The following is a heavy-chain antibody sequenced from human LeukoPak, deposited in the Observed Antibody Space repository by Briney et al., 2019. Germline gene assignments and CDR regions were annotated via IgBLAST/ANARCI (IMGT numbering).Heavy chain of an antibody. CDR1: GDSISSSSYY. D-gene: IGHD3-10*01. J-gene: IGHJ5*02. CDR2: IYYSGST. CDR3: ARHSRSRVTMVRGRGNWFDP. V-gene: IGHV4-39*01. Sequence: SETLSLTCTVSGDSISSSSYYWGWIRQPPGKGLEWIGTIYYSGSTYYNPSLKSRVTISVDTSKNQFSLKLSSVTAADTAVYYCARHSRSRVTMVRGRGNWFDPWGQGTLVTVSS.